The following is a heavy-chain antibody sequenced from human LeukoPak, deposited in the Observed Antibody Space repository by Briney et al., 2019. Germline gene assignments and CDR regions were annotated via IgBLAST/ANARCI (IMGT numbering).Heavy chain of an antibody. D-gene: IGHD3-10*01. CDR1: GYTFTGYY. Sequence: ASVTVSCKASGYTFTGYYMHWVRQAPGQGLEWMGRINPNSGGTNYAQKFQGRVTMTRDTSISTAYMELSRLRSDDTAVYYCAREGGRMVRGVTPNWFDPWGQGTLVTVSS. CDR3: AREGGRMVRGVTPNWFDP. V-gene: IGHV1-2*06. J-gene: IGHJ5*02. CDR2: INPNSGGT.